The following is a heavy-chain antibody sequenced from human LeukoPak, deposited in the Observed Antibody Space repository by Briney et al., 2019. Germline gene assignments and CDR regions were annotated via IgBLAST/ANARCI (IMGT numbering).Heavy chain of an antibody. D-gene: IGHD2-15*01. CDR3: ARAGSGGAKTDY. CDR1: GFTFSSYS. V-gene: IGHV3-21*01. CDR2: ISSSSSYI. Sequence: GGSLRLSCAASGFTFSSYSMNWVRQAPGKGLEWVSSISSSSSYIYYADSVKGRFTISRDNAKNSLYLQMNSLRAEDTAVYYCARAGSGGAKTDYWGQGTLVTVSS. J-gene: IGHJ4*02.